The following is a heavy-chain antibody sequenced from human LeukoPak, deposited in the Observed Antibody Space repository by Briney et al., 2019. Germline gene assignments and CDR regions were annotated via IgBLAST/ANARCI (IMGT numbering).Heavy chain of an antibody. CDR1: GFSVSEYF. CDR2: TRTKARNYNT. Sequence: GGSLSLSCAASGFSVSEYFIDWLRQAPGKGLEGVGRTRTKARNYNTEYATSVKGRFTVSRDDSNNSVYLQMNSLRTDDTAVYYCGRDSTIGYYWTVWGQGTLVIVSS. J-gene: IGHJ4*02. V-gene: IGHV3-72*01. CDR3: GRDSTIGYYWTV. D-gene: IGHD3-22*01.